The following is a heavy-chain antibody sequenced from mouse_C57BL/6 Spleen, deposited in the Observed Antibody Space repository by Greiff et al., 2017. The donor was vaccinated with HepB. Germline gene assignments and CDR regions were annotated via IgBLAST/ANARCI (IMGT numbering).Heavy chain of an antibody. Sequence: VQLKESGPELVKPGASVKMSCKASGYTFTDYNMHWVKQSHGKSLEWIGYINPNNGGTSYNQKFKGKATLTVNKSSSTAYMELRSLTSEDSAVYYCARRTSLLYYAMDYWGQGTSVTVSS. J-gene: IGHJ4*01. CDR3: ARRTSLLYYAMDY. CDR2: INPNNGGT. CDR1: GYTFTDYN. V-gene: IGHV1-22*01. D-gene: IGHD1-2*01.